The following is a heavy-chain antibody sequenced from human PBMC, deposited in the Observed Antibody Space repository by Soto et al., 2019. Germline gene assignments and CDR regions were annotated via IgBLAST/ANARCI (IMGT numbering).Heavy chain of an antibody. D-gene: IGHD3-9*01. CDR1: GFTFSSYW. Sequence: GGSLRLSCAASGFTFSSYWMHWVRQAPGKGLVWVSRINSDGSSTSYADSVKGRFTISRDNAKNTLYLQMNSLRAEDTAVYYCARAGGVLRYFDWFPDAFDIWGQGTMVTVSS. CDR2: INSDGSST. CDR3: ARAGGVLRYFDWFPDAFDI. J-gene: IGHJ3*02. V-gene: IGHV3-74*01.